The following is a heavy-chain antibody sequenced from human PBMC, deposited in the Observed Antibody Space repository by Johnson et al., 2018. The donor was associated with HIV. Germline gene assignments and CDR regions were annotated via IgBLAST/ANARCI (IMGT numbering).Heavy chain of an antibody. J-gene: IGHJ3*02. CDR3: AREQIRAFDI. V-gene: IGHV3-30*01. Sequence: VQLVESGGGVVQPGRSLRLSCAASGFTFSNYAMHWVRQAPGKGLEWVAVISYDGSYKYYADSVKGRFTISRDNSKNTLSLHMNSLRAEDTAVYYCAREQIRAFDIWGQGTMVTVSS. CDR2: ISYDGSYK. CDR1: GFTFSNYA.